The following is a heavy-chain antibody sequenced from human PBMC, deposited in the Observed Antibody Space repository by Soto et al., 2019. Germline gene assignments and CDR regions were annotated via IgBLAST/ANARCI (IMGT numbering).Heavy chain of an antibody. V-gene: IGHV1-18*04. CDR3: ARDRGYYDSSGHNWFDP. D-gene: IGHD3-22*01. J-gene: IGHJ5*02. CDR1: RFTFTSYG. Sequence: ASVKVSCKASRFTFTSYGIIWVRQAPGQGLEWMGWISAYNGNTNYAQKLQGRVTMTTDTSTSTAYMELRSLRSDDTAVYYCARDRGYYDSSGHNWFDPWGQGTLVTVSS. CDR2: ISAYNGNT.